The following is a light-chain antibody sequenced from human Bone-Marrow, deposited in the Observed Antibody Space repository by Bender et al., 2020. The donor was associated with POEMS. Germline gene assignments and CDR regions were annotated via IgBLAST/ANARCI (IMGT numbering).Light chain of an antibody. CDR3: AAWDDNLSGWE. Sequence: QSVLSQPPSASGTPGQRVTISCSGSSSNIGNNYVYWYKQFPGTAPKLLISRNDPRPSGVPDRFSGSKSGTSASLAISGLRSEDEAEYYCAAWDDNLSGWEFGGGTKLTVL. V-gene: IGLV1-47*01. CDR2: RND. CDR1: SSNIGNNY. J-gene: IGLJ3*02.